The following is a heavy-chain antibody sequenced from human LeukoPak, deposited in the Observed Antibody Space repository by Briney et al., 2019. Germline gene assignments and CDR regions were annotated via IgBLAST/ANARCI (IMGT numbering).Heavy chain of an antibody. V-gene: IGHV1-69*01. CDR2: IIPIFGTA. Sequence: SVKVSCKASGGTFSSYAISWVRQAPGQGLEWMGGIIPIFGTANYAQKFQGRVTITADESTSTAYMELSRLRSDDTAVYYCARGVQLKRYCSSTSCYFWNYYYYMDVWGKGTTVTISS. J-gene: IGHJ6*03. CDR1: GGTFSSYA. D-gene: IGHD2-2*01. CDR3: ARGVQLKRYCSSTSCYFWNYYYYMDV.